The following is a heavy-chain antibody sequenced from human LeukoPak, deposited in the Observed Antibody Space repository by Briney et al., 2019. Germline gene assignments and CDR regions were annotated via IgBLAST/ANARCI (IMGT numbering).Heavy chain of an antibody. D-gene: IGHD3-10*01. Sequence: SETLLLTCAVYGGSFSGYYWIWIRQPPGKGRVWMGEINHRGSSTYNPSPKIRVIISVDTSKNQFSLKLTSATAADTAVYNCARVGDLFGAHRVRGLPPDYYYMDVWGKGTTVTVSS. V-gene: IGHV4-34*01. CDR2: INHRGSS. J-gene: IGHJ6*03. CDR1: GGSFSGYY. CDR3: ARVGDLFGAHRVRGLPPDYYYMDV.